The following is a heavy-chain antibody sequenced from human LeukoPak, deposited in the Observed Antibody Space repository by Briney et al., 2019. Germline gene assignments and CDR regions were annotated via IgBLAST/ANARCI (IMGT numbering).Heavy chain of an antibody. V-gene: IGHV3-13*01. Sequence: GGSLRFSGAASGFTFSGYDMHWFGQATGKGLKWVSAIGTAGDTYYPGSVKGRFTISRENAKNSLYLQMNSLRAGDTAVYYCARGHGVVYYYMDVWGKGTTVTISS. CDR3: ARGHGVVYYYMDV. D-gene: IGHD2-15*01. CDR2: IGTAGDT. CDR1: GFTFSGYD. J-gene: IGHJ6*03.